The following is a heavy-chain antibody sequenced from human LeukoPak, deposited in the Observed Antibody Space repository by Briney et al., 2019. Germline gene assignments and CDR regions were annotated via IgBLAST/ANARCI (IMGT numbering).Heavy chain of an antibody. CDR2: IYYTGST. J-gene: IGHJ4*02. Sequence: SETLSLAYTVSGGSISSYYWSWIRQPPGKGLEWIGYIYYTGSTNYNPSLKSRVTISVDTSKNQFSLKLSSVTAADTAVYYCARATVTTIPFFDYWGQGTLVTVSP. D-gene: IGHD4-17*01. V-gene: IGHV4-59*01. CDR1: GGSISSYY. CDR3: ARATVTTIPFFDY.